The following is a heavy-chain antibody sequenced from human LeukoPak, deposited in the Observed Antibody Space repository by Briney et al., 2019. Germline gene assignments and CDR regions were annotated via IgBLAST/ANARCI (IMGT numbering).Heavy chain of an antibody. CDR1: GFTFSSYA. Sequence: GGSLRLSCAASGFTFSSYAMSWVRQAPGKGLEWVALISYDGSNTYYADSVKGRFTISRDNSKNMLYLEMNSLRAEDTAVYSCARDRYGSGSYWILDYWGQGTLVTVSS. J-gene: IGHJ4*02. V-gene: IGHV3-30-3*01. CDR2: ISYDGSNT. CDR3: ARDRYGSGSYWILDY. D-gene: IGHD3-10*01.